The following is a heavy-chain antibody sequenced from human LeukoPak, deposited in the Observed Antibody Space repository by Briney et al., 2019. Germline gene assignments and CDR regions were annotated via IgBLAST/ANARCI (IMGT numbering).Heavy chain of an antibody. CDR3: ARATRNGYDY. CDR1: GFPFSETA. CDR2: ISSGSDTL. V-gene: IGHV3-48*04. J-gene: IGHJ4*02. Sequence: GGSLRLSCVASGFPFSETAMTWVRQAPGKGPEWVSYISSGSDTLYYADSAKGRFTMSRDNAKNSLFLQMSSLRAEDTAVYYCARATRNGYDYWGQGTLVTVSS. D-gene: IGHD5-24*01.